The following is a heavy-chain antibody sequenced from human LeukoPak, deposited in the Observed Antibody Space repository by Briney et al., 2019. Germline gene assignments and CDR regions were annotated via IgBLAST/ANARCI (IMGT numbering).Heavy chain of an antibody. CDR3: ALLAVASDFDY. J-gene: IGHJ4*02. CDR2: IGSSGAIR. Sequence: PGGSLSLSCAVSGFPFSVYEMNWVRQAPGKGLEWVSNIGSSGAIRHYADSVKGRFSISRDNAENPLFLQMNSLRVEDTGIYYCALLAVASDFDYWGQGALVTVSS. D-gene: IGHD6-19*01. V-gene: IGHV3-48*03. CDR1: GFPFSVYE.